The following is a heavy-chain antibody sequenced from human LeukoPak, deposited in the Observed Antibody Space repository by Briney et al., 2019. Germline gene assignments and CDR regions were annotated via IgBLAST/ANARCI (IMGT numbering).Heavy chain of an antibody. CDR1: GYTFTSYD. V-gene: IGHV1-8*01. J-gene: IGHJ6*03. D-gene: IGHD3-10*01. Sequence: ASVKVSCKASGYTFTSYDINWVRQATGQGLEWMGWTNPNSGNTGYAQKFQGRVTMTRNTSISTAYMELSSLRSEDTAVYYCARWGWLGDYYYMDVWGKGTTVTVSS. CDR3: ARWGWLGDYYYMDV. CDR2: TNPNSGNT.